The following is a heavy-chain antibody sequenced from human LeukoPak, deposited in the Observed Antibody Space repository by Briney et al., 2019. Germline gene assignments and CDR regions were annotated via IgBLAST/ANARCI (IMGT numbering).Heavy chain of an antibody. J-gene: IGHJ3*02. CDR1: GFTFSYYS. V-gene: IGHV3-48*01. CDR2: IRGRDGTV. CDR3: VRDHAYAFDI. Sequence: PGGSLRLSCVASGFTFSYYSMNWARQAPGKGLERISYIRGRDGTVSYADSVKGRFTISTDTAKSSLFLQMNGLSADDTAVYYCVRDHAYAFDIWGQGTVVTVSS.